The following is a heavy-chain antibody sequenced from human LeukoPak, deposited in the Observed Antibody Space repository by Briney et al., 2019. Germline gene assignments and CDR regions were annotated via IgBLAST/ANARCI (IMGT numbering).Heavy chain of an antibody. V-gene: IGHV1-18*01. CDR1: GYTFTNYG. Sequence: GASVKVSCKASGYTFTNYGITWVRQAPGQGLEWMGWIDSRNGHTKYGQKFQGRVIMTTDTSTTTTYMEIRSLRSDDTAVYYCARVEWELGPLDYWGQGTLVTVSS. J-gene: IGHJ4*02. CDR2: IDSRNGHT. CDR3: ARVEWELGPLDY. D-gene: IGHD1-26*01.